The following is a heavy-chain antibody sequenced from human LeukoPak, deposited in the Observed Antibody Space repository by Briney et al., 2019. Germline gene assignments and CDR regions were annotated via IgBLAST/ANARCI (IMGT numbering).Heavy chain of an antibody. CDR2: ISSSSSYI. Sequence: KTGGSLRLSCAASGFTFSSYSMNWVCQAPGKGLEWVSSISSSSSYIYYADSVKGRFTISRDNAKNSQYLQMNSLRAEDTAVYYCARGGTSTYYDFWSGYYQGYFDYWGQGTLVTVSS. CDR3: ARGGTSTYYDFWSGYYQGYFDY. J-gene: IGHJ4*02. D-gene: IGHD3-3*01. V-gene: IGHV3-21*01. CDR1: GFTFSSYS.